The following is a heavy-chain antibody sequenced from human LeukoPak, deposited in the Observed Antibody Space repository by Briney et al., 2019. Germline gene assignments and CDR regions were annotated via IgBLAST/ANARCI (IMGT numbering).Heavy chain of an antibody. Sequence: KSGGSLRLSCAASAFTFSDYSTNWVRQAPGKGLEWVAYISSGSTYIYYADSVKGRFTISRDNAQRSMYLQMNSLRAEDTAVYYCARGYSSSWFSYYYYYMDVWGKGTTVTVSS. V-gene: IGHV3-21*01. CDR2: ISSGSTYI. CDR1: AFTFSDYS. CDR3: ARGYSSSWFSYYYYYMDV. D-gene: IGHD6-13*01. J-gene: IGHJ6*03.